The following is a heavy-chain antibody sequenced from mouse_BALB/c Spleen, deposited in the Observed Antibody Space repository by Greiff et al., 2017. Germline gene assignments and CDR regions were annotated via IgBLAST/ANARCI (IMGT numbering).Heavy chain of an antibody. CDR3: TRKDYYDYENWYFDV. CDR1: GYTFTSYW. V-gene: IGHV1S22*01. Sequence: LQQPGSELVRPGASVKLSCKASGYTFTSYWMHWVKQRPGQGLEWIGNIYPGSGSTNYDEKFKSKATLTVDTSSSTAYMQLSSLTSEDSAVYYCTRKDYYDYENWYFDVWGAGTTVTVSS. J-gene: IGHJ1*01. CDR2: IYPGSGST. D-gene: IGHD2-4*01.